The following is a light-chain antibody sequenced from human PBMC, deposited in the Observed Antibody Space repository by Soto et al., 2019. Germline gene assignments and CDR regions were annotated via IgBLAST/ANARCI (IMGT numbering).Light chain of an antibody. J-gene: IGKJ5*01. Sequence: EIVMTQSPPTLSVSPGERAALSCRASQSISRNLAWFQQKPGQAPTLLIFGASTRAAGIPARFSGSGSGTEFTLTISGLQSEDSAIYYCQQRNIWPPVTFGQGTRLEIK. V-gene: IGKV3-15*01. CDR1: QSISRN. CDR2: GAS. CDR3: QQRNIWPPVT.